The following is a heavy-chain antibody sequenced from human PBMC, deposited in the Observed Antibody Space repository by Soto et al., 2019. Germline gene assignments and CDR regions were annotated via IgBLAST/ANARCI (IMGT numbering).Heavy chain of an antibody. CDR2: ISWNSGNI. V-gene: IGHV3-9*01. J-gene: IGHJ4*02. Sequence: EVHLVESGGGLVQPGRSLRLSCAASGFTFDDYAMHWVRQVPGKGLEWVSSISWNSGNIVYADSVKGRFTISRDSANNSLYRQMNSLKTEDTALYYCAKGAVTSIFAYFDYWGQGTLVTVSS. CDR1: GFTFDDYA. CDR3: AKGAVTSIFAYFDY. D-gene: IGHD3-3*01.